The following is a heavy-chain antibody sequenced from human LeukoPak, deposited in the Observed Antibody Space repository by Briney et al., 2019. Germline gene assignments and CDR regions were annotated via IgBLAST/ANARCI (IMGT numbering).Heavy chain of an antibody. CDR3: AREVADYDSSGYYSSGDWFDP. CDR1: GGSISSGGYY. CDR2: IYYSGST. Sequence: SETLSLTCTVSGGSISSGGYYWSWIRQHPGKGLEWIGYIYYSGSTYYNPSLKSRVTISVDTSKNQFSLKLSSVTAADTAVYYCAREVADYDSSGYYSSGDWFDPWGQGTLVTVSS. V-gene: IGHV4-31*03. J-gene: IGHJ5*02. D-gene: IGHD3-22*01.